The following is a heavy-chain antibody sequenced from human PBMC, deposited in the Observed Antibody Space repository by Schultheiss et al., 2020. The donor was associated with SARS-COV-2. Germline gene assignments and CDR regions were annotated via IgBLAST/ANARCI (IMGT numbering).Heavy chain of an antibody. J-gene: IGHJ4*02. CDR3: ARVSRRGSYFGHFDY. D-gene: IGHD1-26*01. Sequence: LRFSCTVSGGSISSGTYYWGWIRQPPGKELEWIGRIYTSGSTNYNPSLKSRVTISVDTSKNQFSLKLSSVTAADTAVYYCARVSRRGSYFGHFDYWGQGTLVTVSS. CDR1: GGSISSGTYY. V-gene: IGHV4-61*02. CDR2: IYTSGST.